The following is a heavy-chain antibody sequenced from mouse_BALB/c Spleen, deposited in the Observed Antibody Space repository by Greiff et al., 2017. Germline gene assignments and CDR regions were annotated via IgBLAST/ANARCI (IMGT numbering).Heavy chain of an antibody. CDR1: GYSLTSYY. CDR3: ARGGVVATRYWYFDV. V-gene: IGHV1S135*01. Sequence: VQLQQSGPELMKPGASVKISCKASGYSLTSYYMHWVKQSHGKSLEWIGYIDPFNGGTSYNQKFKGKATLTVDKSSSTAYMHLSSLTSEDSAVYYCARGGVVATRYWYFDVWGAGTTVTVSS. J-gene: IGHJ1*01. CDR2: IDPFNGGT. D-gene: IGHD1-1*01.